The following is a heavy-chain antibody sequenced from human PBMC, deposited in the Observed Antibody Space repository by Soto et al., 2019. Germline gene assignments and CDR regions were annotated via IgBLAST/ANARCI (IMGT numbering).Heavy chain of an antibody. J-gene: IGHJ6*02. CDR1: CYTFTSYG. D-gene: IGHD2-2*02. V-gene: IGHV1-18*01. CDR3: ARDGFFEGYCSSTSCYTPYYYYGMDV. Sequence: ASVKVSCKASCYTFTSYGISLVRQAPGQGLEWMGWISAYNGNTNYAQKLQGRVTMTTDTSTSTAYMELRSLRSDDTAVYYCARDGFFEGYCSSTSCYTPYYYYGMDVWGQGTTVTVSS. CDR2: ISAYNGNT.